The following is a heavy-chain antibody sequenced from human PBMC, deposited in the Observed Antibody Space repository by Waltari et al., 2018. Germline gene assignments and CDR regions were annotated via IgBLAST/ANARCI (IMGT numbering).Heavy chain of an antibody. CDR2: IKKDGTED. CDR1: GFTFRDPC. CDR3: ARDHWYSLDV. Sequence: EEQLVESGGGLVQPGGSLRRSCVASGFTFRDPCLAWVRQAPGKELDGVAKIKKDGTEDMYVDSVKGRFTISKDNTKNSVFLQMNSLRAEDTAVYYCARDHWYSLDVWGQGTLVTVSS. V-gene: IGHV3-7*01. J-gene: IGHJ4*02. D-gene: IGHD2-21*02.